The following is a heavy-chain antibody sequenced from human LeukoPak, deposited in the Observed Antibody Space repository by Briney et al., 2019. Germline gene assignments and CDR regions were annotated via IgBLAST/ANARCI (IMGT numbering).Heavy chain of an antibody. CDR2: IKQDGSER. CDR1: GFSFSYFW. CDR3: ARDAEVGTLFGVLSRYNWFDP. J-gene: IGHJ5*02. V-gene: IGHV3-7*01. D-gene: IGHD3-3*01. Sequence: PGGSLRLSCAASGFSFSYFWMSWVRQAPGKGLEWVANIKQDGSERYYADSVKGRFTISRDNAKKSLYLQMNSLRAEDTAVYYCARDAEVGTLFGVLSRYNWFDPWGQGALVTASS.